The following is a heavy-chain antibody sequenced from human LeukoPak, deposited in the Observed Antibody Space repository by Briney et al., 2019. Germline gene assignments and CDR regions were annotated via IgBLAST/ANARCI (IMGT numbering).Heavy chain of an antibody. J-gene: IGHJ6*03. CDR2: IKQDGSEK. D-gene: IGHD5-18*01. CDR1: GFTFSSYW. Sequence: GGSLRLSCAASGFTFSSYWMSWVRQAPGKGLEWVANIKQDGSEKYYVDSVKGRFTISRDNAKNSLYLQMNSLRAEDTAVYYCARAGYSYGPSDLYYYYYMDVWGKGTTVTVSS. CDR3: ARAGYSYGPSDLYYYYYMDV. V-gene: IGHV3-7*01.